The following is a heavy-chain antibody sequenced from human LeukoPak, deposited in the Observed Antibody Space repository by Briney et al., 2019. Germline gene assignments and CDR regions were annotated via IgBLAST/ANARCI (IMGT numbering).Heavy chain of an antibody. D-gene: IGHD3-3*01. CDR2: INHSGST. Sequence: SETLSLTCAVYGGSFSGYYWSWIRQPPGKGLEWIGEINHSGSTNYNPSLKSRVTISVDTSKNQFSLKLSSVTAADTAVYYCARVATIFGVVMEAYYYCYGMDVWGQGTTVTVSS. CDR1: GGSFSGYY. J-gene: IGHJ6*02. V-gene: IGHV4-34*01. CDR3: ARVATIFGVVMEAYYYCYGMDV.